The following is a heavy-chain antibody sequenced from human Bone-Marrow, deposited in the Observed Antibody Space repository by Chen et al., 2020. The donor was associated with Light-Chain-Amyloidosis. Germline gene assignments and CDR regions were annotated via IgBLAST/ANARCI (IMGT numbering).Heavy chain of an antibody. CDR3: AGQDWNAVGFDY. Sequence: QLQLQESGPGLVKPSETLSLTCTVSGGSISSSSYYWGWIRQPPGKGLGWIGSIYYSGSTSYNPSLKSRVTISVDTSKNQFSLKLSSVTAADTAVYYCAGQDWNAVGFDYWGQGTLVTVSS. J-gene: IGHJ4*02. CDR1: GGSISSSSYY. CDR2: IYYSGST. V-gene: IGHV4-39*01. D-gene: IGHD1-1*01.